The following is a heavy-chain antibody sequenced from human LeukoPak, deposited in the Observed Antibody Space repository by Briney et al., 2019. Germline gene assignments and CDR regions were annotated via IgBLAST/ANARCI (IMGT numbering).Heavy chain of an antibody. J-gene: IGHJ4*02. Sequence: PGGSLRLSCAASGFTLSRYAMHWLRQAPGKGLEWVAVISYDGSNKYYADSVKGRFTISRDNSKNTLYLQMNSLRAEDTAVYYCAREGGQWLVRHYYFDYWGQGTLVTVSS. CDR1: GFTLSRYA. CDR2: ISYDGSNK. D-gene: IGHD6-19*01. CDR3: AREGGQWLVRHYYFDY. V-gene: IGHV3-30*04.